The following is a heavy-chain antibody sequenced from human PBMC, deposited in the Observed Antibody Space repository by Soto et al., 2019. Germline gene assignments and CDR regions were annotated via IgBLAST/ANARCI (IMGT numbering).Heavy chain of an antibody. CDR2: VSSSGTTI. CDR1: GFTFSDYS. Sequence: GGSLRRSCAASGFTFSDYSMSWIRQAPGKGLEWVSYVSSSGTTIYYSDSVKGRFTISRDNAKYSLYLQMNSLRAEDTAVYYGARTIGVTLSGMNVWGQGPTVTVSS. V-gene: IGHV3-11*01. CDR3: ARTIGVTLSGMNV. J-gene: IGHJ6*02. D-gene: IGHD6-19*01.